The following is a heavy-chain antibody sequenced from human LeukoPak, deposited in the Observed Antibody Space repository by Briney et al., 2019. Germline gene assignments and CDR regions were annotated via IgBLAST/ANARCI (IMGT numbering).Heavy chain of an antibody. V-gene: IGHV4-59*01. CDR3: ASTSSSWYNYYYYYMDV. J-gene: IGHJ6*03. CDR1: GGSISSYY. CDR2: IYYSGST. D-gene: IGHD6-13*01. Sequence: SETLSLTCTVSGGSISSYYWSWIRQPPGKGLEWIGYIYYSGSTNYNPPLKSRVTISVDTSKNQFSLKLSSVTAADTAVYYCASTSSSWYNYYYYYMDVWGKGTTVTVSS.